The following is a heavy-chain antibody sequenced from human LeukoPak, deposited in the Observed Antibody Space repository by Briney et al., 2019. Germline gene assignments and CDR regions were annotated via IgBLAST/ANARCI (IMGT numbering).Heavy chain of an antibody. Sequence: SETLSLTCTVSGGSISRSSYYWGWIRQPPGKGLELIGSIYYSGSTYYNPSLKSRVTISVETSKNQFSLKLSSVTAADTAVYYCARKRGYSYGYQIDYWGQGTLVTVSS. J-gene: IGHJ4*02. V-gene: IGHV4-39*07. CDR2: IYYSGST. CDR1: GGSISRSSYY. CDR3: ARKRGYSYGYQIDY. D-gene: IGHD5-18*01.